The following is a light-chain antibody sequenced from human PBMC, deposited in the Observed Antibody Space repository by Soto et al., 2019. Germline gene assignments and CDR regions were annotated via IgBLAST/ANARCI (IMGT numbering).Light chain of an antibody. CDR2: GAS. Sequence: EIVLTQSPATLSVSLGDSATLSCRASQSVSLSLAWFQMRPGQPPRLLIYGASTRATDIPARFSGSGSGTDFTLTISSLQSEDSAVYYCQQRNVWPPVTFGQGTRLEIK. CDR1: QSVSLS. V-gene: IGKV3-15*01. J-gene: IGKJ5*01. CDR3: QQRNVWPPVT.